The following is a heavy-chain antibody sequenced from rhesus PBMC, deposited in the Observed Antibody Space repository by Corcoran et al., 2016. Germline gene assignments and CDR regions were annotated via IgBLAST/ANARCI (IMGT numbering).Heavy chain of an antibody. V-gene: IGHV3S22*01. J-gene: IGHJ4*01. CDR2: SRNKADGGSA. D-gene: IGHD6-19*01. Sequence: EVQLVESGGGLAKPGGSLRLSCAASGFTFSDSYMSWVLPAPGKGPEWVGFSRNKADGGSAEVGSYLTGRFTISRYDSKNIASLQMSSLKTEDTAVYYCARDQIKSWGQGVLVTVSS. CDR3: ARDQIKS. CDR1: GFTFSDSY.